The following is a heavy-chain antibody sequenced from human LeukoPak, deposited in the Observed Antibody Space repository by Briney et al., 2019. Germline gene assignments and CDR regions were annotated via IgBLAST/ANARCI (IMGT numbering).Heavy chain of an antibody. V-gene: IGHV4-61*01. J-gene: IGHJ4*02. CDR3: AVGVGGDDWKYYFDY. Sequence: SETLSLTCTVSGGSVSSGSYYWSWIRQPPGKGLEWIAYIYYSGSANYNPSLKSRVTISVDTSKNQFSLNLSSVADADTAVYYCAVGVGGDDWKYYFDYWGQGTLVTVSS. CDR2: IYYSGSA. D-gene: IGHD1-1*01. CDR1: GGSVSSGSYY.